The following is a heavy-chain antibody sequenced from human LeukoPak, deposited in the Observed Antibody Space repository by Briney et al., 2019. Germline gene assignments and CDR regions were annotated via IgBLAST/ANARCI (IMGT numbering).Heavy chain of an antibody. J-gene: IGHJ4*02. V-gene: IGHV1-18*01. D-gene: IGHD5-12*01. Sequence: ASVKVSCKASGYTFTSYGISWVRQAPGQGLEWMGWISAYNGNTNYAQKLQGRVTMTTDTSTSTAYMELRSLRSDDTAVHYCAVSGYDLREGYYFDYWGQGTLVTVSS. CDR3: AVSGYDLREGYYFDY. CDR2: ISAYNGNT. CDR1: GYTFTSYG.